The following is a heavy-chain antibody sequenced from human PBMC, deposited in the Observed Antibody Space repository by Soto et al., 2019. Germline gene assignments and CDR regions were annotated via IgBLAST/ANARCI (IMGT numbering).Heavy chain of an antibody. V-gene: IGHV4-39*01. CDR1: GGSISSSSYY. J-gene: IGHJ3*02. Sequence: SETLSLTCTVSGGSISSSSYYWGWIRQPPGKGLEWIGSIYYSGSTYYNPSLKSRVTISVDTSKNQFSLKLSSVTAADTAVYYCARLSIIRRLRGAFDIWGQGTMVTVSS. D-gene: IGHD4-17*01. CDR3: ARLSIIRRLRGAFDI. CDR2: IYYSGST.